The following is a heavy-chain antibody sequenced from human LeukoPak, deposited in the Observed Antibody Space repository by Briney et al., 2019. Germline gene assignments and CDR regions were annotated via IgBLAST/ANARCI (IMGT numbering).Heavy chain of an antibody. D-gene: IGHD3-22*01. CDR2: ISGSGGST. Sequence: GGSLRLSCAASGFTFSSYGMSWVRQAPGKGLEWVSAISGSGGSTCYADSVKGRFTISRDNSKNTLYLQMNSLRAEDTAVYYCAKVWGITMIGDAFDIWGQGTMVTVSS. V-gene: IGHV3-23*01. J-gene: IGHJ3*02. CDR3: AKVWGITMIGDAFDI. CDR1: GFTFSSYG.